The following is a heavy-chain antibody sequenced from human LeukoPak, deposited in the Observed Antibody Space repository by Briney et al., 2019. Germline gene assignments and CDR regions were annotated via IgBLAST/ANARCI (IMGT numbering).Heavy chain of an antibody. V-gene: IGHV3-23*01. D-gene: IGHD1-26*01. CDR3: AKEPYSGSQLLDY. J-gene: IGHJ4*02. CDR1: GFTFSSYA. Sequence: GGSLRLSCAASGFTFSSYAMSWVRQAPGKGLEWVSAVSTSGGSTYYADSVKGRFTISRDNSKNTLYLQMNSLRAEDTAVYYCAKEPYSGSQLLDYWGQGTLVTVSS. CDR2: VSTSGGST.